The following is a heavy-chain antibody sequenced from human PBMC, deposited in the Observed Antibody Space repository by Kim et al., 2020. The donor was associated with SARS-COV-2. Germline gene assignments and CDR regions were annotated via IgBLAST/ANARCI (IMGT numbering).Heavy chain of an antibody. CDR2: IYHSGST. J-gene: IGHJ3*02. CDR1: GGSISSGGYS. Sequence: SETLSLTCAVSGGSISSGGYSWSWIRQPPGKGLEWIGYIYHSGSTYYNPSLKSRVTITEDRSKTQFSLKLSSVTAADTAVYYCGRVSSGGDAFDNWGQG. CDR3: GRVSSGGDAFDN. D-gene: IGHD3-10*01. V-gene: IGHV4-30-2*01.